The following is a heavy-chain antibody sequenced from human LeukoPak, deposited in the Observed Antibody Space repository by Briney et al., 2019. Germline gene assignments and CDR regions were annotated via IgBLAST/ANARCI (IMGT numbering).Heavy chain of an antibody. J-gene: IGHJ4*02. Sequence: SVKVSCKGSGYNFAGYYIHWVRRAPGQGLEWMGGIIPIFGTANYAQKFQGRVTITADKSTSTAYMELSSLRSEDTAVYYCARKGSGSYHFDYWGQGTLVTVSS. D-gene: IGHD3-10*01. CDR3: ARKGSGSYHFDY. CDR2: IIPIFGTA. V-gene: IGHV1-69*06. CDR1: GYNFAGYY.